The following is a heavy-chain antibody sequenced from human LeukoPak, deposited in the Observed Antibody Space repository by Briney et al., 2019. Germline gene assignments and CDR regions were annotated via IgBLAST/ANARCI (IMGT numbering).Heavy chain of an antibody. Sequence: GGSLRLSCAASGFTFSSYAMSWVRQAPGKGLEWVSAISGSGGSTYYADSVKGRFTISRDNSKNTLYLQMNSLRAEDTAVYYCAKDKDYGDYGGYYMDVWGKGTTVTVSS. CDR1: GFTFSSYA. CDR3: AKDKDYGDYGGYYMDV. J-gene: IGHJ6*03. D-gene: IGHD4-17*01. V-gene: IGHV3-23*01. CDR2: ISGSGGST.